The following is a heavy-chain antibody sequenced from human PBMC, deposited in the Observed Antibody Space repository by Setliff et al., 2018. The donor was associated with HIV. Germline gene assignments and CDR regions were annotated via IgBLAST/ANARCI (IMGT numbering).Heavy chain of an antibody. D-gene: IGHD4-17*01. CDR1: GFTFSSNY. J-gene: IGHJ4*02. CDR3: ARRATTGDYHHFFDF. Sequence: ASVKVSCKASGFTFSSNYMHWVRQAPGQGLEWMGLINPTGDITFYPQKSRARVTMTTDTSTSTVYMELRSLVSDDTAVYYCARRATTGDYHHFFDFWGQGTLVTVSS. CDR2: INPTGDIT. V-gene: IGHV1-46*01.